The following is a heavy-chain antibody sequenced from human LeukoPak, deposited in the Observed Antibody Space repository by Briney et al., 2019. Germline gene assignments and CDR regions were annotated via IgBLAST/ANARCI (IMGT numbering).Heavy chain of an antibody. D-gene: IGHD3-3*01. Sequence: GGSLRLSCAASGFTFSDYNMHWIRQAPGKGLEWLSYISSRGGTIFYAHSVKGRFTISRDNAENSLFLKLNSLRPEDTAVYYCARDGIRSFGLITKHDYWGQGTLVTVSS. V-gene: IGHV3-11*04. CDR1: GFTFSDYN. J-gene: IGHJ4*02. CDR3: ARDGIRSFGLITKHDY. CDR2: ISSRGGTI.